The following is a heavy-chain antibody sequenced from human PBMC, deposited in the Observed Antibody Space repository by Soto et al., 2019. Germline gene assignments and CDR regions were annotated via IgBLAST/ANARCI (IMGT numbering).Heavy chain of an antibody. CDR3: ARVILCAAADPSYFVGMDV. Sequence: GGSLRLSCAASGFTFSSYAMHWVRQAPGKGLEWVAVISYDGSNKYYADSVKGRFTISRDNSKNTLYLQMNSLRAEDTAVYYCARVILCAAADPSYFVGMDVWGQGTTVTVSS. CDR1: GFTFSSYA. J-gene: IGHJ6*02. CDR2: ISYDGSNK. D-gene: IGHD6-13*01. V-gene: IGHV3-30-3*01.